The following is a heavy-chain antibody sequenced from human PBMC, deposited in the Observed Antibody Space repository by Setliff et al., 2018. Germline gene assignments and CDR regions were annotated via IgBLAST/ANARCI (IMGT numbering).Heavy chain of an antibody. D-gene: IGHD2-15*01. V-gene: IGHV1-69*13. CDR2: ITPIFGTA. CDR3: ARGAPGGKDYYYYYMDV. Sequence: RASVKVSCKASGGTFSSYAISWVRQAPGQGLEWMGGITPIFGTANYAQKFQGRVTITADESTSTAYMELSSLRSEDTAVYYCARGAPGGKDYYYYYMDVWGKGTTVTVSS. J-gene: IGHJ6*03. CDR1: GGTFSSYA.